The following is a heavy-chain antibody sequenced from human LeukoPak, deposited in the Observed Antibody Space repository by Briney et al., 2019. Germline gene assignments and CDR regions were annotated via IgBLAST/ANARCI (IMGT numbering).Heavy chain of an antibody. D-gene: IGHD4-17*01. V-gene: IGHV4-34*01. CDR1: GGSFSDYY. Sequence: PSETLSLTCAVYGGSFSDYYWNWIRQPPGKGLEWIGEINDSGSTNYNPSLKSRVTMSVDTSKNQFSLKLSSVTAADTAVYYCARDRTTVTPYYYYGMDVWGQGTTVTVSS. J-gene: IGHJ6*02. CDR2: INDSGST. CDR3: ARDRTTVTPYYYYGMDV.